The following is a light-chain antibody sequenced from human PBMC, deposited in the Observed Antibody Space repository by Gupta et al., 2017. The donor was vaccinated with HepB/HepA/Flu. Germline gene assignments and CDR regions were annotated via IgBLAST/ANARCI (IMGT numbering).Light chain of an antibody. CDR3: QAWDGSMVV. Sequence: SYLLTQPPSVTVSPGQTASITCSGDELGNKYACWHQQKPGQSPGLVIYKDSKRPSGIPERFSGSNSGTTVTLTISGTQAVDEADYYCQAWDGSMVVFGGGTKLTVL. V-gene: IGLV3-1*01. J-gene: IGLJ2*01. CDR2: KDS. CDR1: ELGNKY.